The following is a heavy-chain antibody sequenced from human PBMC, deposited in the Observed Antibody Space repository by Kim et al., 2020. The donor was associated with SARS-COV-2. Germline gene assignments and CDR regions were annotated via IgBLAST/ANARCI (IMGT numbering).Heavy chain of an antibody. CDR2: IKSKTDGGTT. D-gene: IGHD3-16*01. J-gene: IGHJ6*02. V-gene: IGHV3-15*07. CDR1: GFPFSKTW. Sequence: GGSLRLSCAASGFPFSKTWLNWVRQAPGKGLEWIGRIKSKTDGGTTDYAGPVKCRFTISRDDSINTLYLQMNSLQTEDTAVYYCTRVRGGFYYVMGVWGQGTTVTVSS. CDR3: TRVRGGFYYVMGV.